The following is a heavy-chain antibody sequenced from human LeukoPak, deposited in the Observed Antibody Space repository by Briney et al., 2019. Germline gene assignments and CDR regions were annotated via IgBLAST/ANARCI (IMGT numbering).Heavy chain of an antibody. D-gene: IGHD2-15*01. V-gene: IGHV1-2*06. Sequence: GASVKVSCKASGGTFSSYAISWVRQAPGQGLEWMGRINPNSGGTNYAQKFQVRVTMTRDTSISTAYMELSRLRSDDTAVYYCARARNYCSGGSCCYFDYWGQGTLVTVSS. CDR1: GGTFSSYA. J-gene: IGHJ4*02. CDR2: INPNSGGT. CDR3: ARARNYCSGGSCCYFDY.